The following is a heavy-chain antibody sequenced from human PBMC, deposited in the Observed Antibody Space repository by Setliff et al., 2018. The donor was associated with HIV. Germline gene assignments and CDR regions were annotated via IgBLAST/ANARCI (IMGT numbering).Heavy chain of an antibody. D-gene: IGHD6-6*01. Sequence: PGGSLRLSCAASGFTFSGYWMHWVRQAPGKGLVWVSRINSDGSSTTYADSVKGRFTISRDNAKNTLYLQMNGLRAEDTAVYYCERGGSNSSSPFDYWGQGTLVTVPS. J-gene: IGHJ4*02. CDR3: ERGGSNSSSPFDY. V-gene: IGHV3-74*01. CDR1: GFTFSGYW. CDR2: INSDGSST.